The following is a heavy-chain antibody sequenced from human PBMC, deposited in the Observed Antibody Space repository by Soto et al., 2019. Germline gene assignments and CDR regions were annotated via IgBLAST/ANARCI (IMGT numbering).Heavy chain of an antibody. V-gene: IGHV2-70*04. CDR2: IDWDGDK. CDR3: AKTGTDGSWFDP. J-gene: IGHJ5*02. Sequence: GSGLTLVNPTQTLTLTCTFSGFSLSTSGMRVSWIRQPPGKALEWLARIDWDGDKFYSTSLRTRLAISKDTSKNQVVLTMTNMDPVDTATYYCAKTGTDGSWFDPWGQGTLVTVSS. CDR1: GFSLSTSGMR. D-gene: IGHD1-1*01.